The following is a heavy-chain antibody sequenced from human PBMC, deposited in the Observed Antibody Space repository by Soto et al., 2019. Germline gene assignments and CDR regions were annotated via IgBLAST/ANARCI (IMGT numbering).Heavy chain of an antibody. Sequence: EVPLLESGGGLVQPGGSLRLSCAASGFTFNTYAMSWVRQAPGKGLEWVSGISGPSGGATYYADSVKGRFTISRDNSKNTLYVQMNNLRAEDTAVYYCAKDGGGFYDSSTSPSFDLWGRGTLVTVSS. CDR3: AKDGGGFYDSSTSPSFDL. CDR2: ISGPSGGAT. CDR1: GFTFNTYA. J-gene: IGHJ2*01. D-gene: IGHD3-22*01. V-gene: IGHV3-23*01.